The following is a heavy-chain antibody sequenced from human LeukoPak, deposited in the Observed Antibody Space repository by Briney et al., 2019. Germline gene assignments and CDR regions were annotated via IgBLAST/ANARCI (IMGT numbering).Heavy chain of an antibody. V-gene: IGHV3-30-3*01. J-gene: IGHJ4*02. CDR1: GFTFSSYA. Sequence: GRSLRLSCAASGFTFSSYAMHWVRQAPGKGLEWVAVISYDGSNKYYADSVKGRFTISRDNSKNTLYLQMNSLRAEDTAVYYCGRRFDYRGQGTLVTVSS. CDR2: ISYDGSNK. CDR3: GRRFDY.